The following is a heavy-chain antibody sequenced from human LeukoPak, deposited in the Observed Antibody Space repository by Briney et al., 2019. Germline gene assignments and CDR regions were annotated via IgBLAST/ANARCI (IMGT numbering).Heavy chain of an antibody. CDR2: ISYDGSNE. CDR1: GFTFSRYA. J-gene: IGHJ4*02. V-gene: IGHV3-30-3*01. CDR3: ARVGYYSSGPFSYFDY. D-gene: IGHD3-10*01. Sequence: PGGSLRPSCAASGFTFSRYAMHWVRQAPGKGLEWVAVISYDGSNEYYADSVKGRFTISRDSSENTLYLQMNSLRVEDTAVYYCARVGYYSSGPFSYFDYWGQGTLVTVSS.